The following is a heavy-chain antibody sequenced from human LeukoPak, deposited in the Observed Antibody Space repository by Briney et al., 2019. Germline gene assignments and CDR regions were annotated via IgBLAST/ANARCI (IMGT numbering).Heavy chain of an antibody. D-gene: IGHD6-6*01. CDR2: IIPIFGTA. CDR3: ARDVSSSSGPFGY. CDR1: GGTFSSYA. Sequence: ASVKVSCKASGGTFSSYAISWVRQAPGHGLEWMGGIIPIFGTANYAQKFQGRVTITADESTSTAYMELSSLRSEDTAVYYCARDVSSSSGPFGYWGQGTLVTVSS. J-gene: IGHJ4*02. V-gene: IGHV1-69*13.